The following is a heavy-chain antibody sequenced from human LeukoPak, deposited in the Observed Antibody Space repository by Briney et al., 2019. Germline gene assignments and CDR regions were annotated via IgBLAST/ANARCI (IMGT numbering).Heavy chain of an antibody. CDR3: ARDREGGLVDY. J-gene: IGHJ4*02. CDR1: GFTVSSNY. Sequence: PGGSLRLSCAASGFTVSSNYMSWVRQAPGKGLEWVSAIYSGGSTYYADSVKGRFTISRDNSKNTLYLQMNSLRAEDTAVYYCARDREGGLVDYWGQGTLVTVSS. D-gene: IGHD1-26*01. V-gene: IGHV3-53*01. CDR2: IYSGGST.